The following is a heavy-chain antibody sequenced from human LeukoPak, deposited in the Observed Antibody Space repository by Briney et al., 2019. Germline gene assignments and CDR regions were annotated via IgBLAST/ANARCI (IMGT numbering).Heavy chain of an antibody. J-gene: IGHJ4*02. CDR2: INHSGST. Sequence: PSETLSLTCAVYGGSLSGYYWSWIRQPPGKGLEWIGEINHSGSTNYNPSLKSRVTISVDTSKNQFSLKLSSVTAADTAVYYCARGGLWLRYFDYWGQGTLVTVSS. V-gene: IGHV4-34*01. D-gene: IGHD6-19*01. CDR1: GGSLSGYY. CDR3: ARGGLWLRYFDY.